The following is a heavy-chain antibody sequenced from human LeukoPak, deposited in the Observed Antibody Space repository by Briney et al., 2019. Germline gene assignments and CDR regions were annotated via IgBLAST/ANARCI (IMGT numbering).Heavy chain of an antibody. CDR3: AKGYSSVGGYYMDV. CDR2: ISSSGSTK. Sequence: GGSLRLSCAASGFTFSDYYISWIRQAPGKGLEWVSYISSSGSTKYYADSVEGRFTISRDNAKNSLYLQMNSLRAEDMALYYCAKGYSSVGGYYMDVWGKGTTVTVSS. CDR1: GFTFSDYY. J-gene: IGHJ6*03. D-gene: IGHD6-19*01. V-gene: IGHV3-11*01.